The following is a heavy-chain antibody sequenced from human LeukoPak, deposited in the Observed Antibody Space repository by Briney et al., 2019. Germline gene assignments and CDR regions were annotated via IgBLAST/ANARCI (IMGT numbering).Heavy chain of an antibody. CDR2: IYTSGST. D-gene: IGHD3-22*01. CDR1: GGSLSNSY. CDR3: ARDPSSLGDSSGYYWAAFDI. J-gene: IGHJ3*02. Sequence: PSETLSLTCTVSGGSLSNSYWSWIRQPAGKGLEWIGRIYTSGSTNYNPSLTSRLTMSVDSSKNQFSLKLSFVTAADTAVYYCARDPSSLGDSSGYYWAAFDIWGQGTMVTVSS. V-gene: IGHV4-4*07.